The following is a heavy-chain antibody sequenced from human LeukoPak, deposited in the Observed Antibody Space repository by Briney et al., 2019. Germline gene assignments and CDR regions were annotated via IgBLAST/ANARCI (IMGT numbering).Heavy chain of an antibody. CDR2: IYYSGST. D-gene: IGHD3-22*01. Sequence: ESSETLSLTCSVSGGSISSYYWSWIRQPPGKGLEWIGYIYYSGSTNYNPSLKSRVTISVDTSKNQFSLILSSVTAADTAVYYCARHIGTTSSGNYPYWGQGTLVTVSS. CDR3: ARHIGTTSSGNYPY. V-gene: IGHV4-59*08. J-gene: IGHJ4*02. CDR1: GGSISSYY.